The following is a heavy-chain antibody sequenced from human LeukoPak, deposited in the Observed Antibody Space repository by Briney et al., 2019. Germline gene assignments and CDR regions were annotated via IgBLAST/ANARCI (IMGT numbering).Heavy chain of an antibody. Sequence: SETLSLTCAVYGGSFSGYYWSWIRQPPGKGLEWIGEINHSGSTNYNPSLKSRVTISVDTSKNQFSLKLSSVTAADTAVYYCASDPSGWYGLSPPVSFDYWGQGTLVTVSS. CDR1: GGSFSGYY. D-gene: IGHD6-19*01. CDR3: ASDPSGWYGLSPPVSFDY. J-gene: IGHJ4*02. V-gene: IGHV4-34*01. CDR2: INHSGST.